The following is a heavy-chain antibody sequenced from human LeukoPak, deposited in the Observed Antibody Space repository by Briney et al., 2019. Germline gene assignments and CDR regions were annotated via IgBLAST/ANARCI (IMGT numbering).Heavy chain of an antibody. CDR1: GFTFTDQY. CDR3: ARGNIAVAGFDY. Sequence: GGSLRLSCAASGFTFTDQYMDWVRQAPGKGLEWVGRIRNRANSCTTEYAASVKGRFTISRDDSKNSVYLQMNSLKSEDTAVYYCARGNIAVAGFDYWGQGTLVTVSS. V-gene: IGHV3-72*01. J-gene: IGHJ4*02. CDR2: IRNRANSCTT. D-gene: IGHD6-19*01.